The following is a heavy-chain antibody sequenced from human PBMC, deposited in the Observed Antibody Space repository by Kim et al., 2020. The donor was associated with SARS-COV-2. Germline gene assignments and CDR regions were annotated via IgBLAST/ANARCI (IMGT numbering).Heavy chain of an antibody. CDR3: ARDIVVVPAAYLNYGMDV. J-gene: IGHJ6*02. D-gene: IGHD2-2*01. CDR2: IIPIFGTA. V-gene: IGHV1-69*13. Sequence: SVKVSCKASGGTFSSYAISWVRQAPGQGLEWMGGIIPIFGTANYAQKFQGRVTITADESTSTAYMELSSLRSEDTAVYYCARDIVVVPAAYLNYGMDVWGQGTTVTVSS. CDR1: GGTFSSYA.